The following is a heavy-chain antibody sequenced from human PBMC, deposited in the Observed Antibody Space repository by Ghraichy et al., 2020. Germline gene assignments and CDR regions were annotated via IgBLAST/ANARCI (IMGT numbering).Heavy chain of an antibody. CDR3: ARDAYYYGSGSYGTFDY. Sequence: ASVKVSCKASGYTFTSYGISWVRQAPGQGLEWMGWISAYNGNTNYAQKLQGRVTMTTDTSTSTAYMELRSLRSDDTAVYYCARDAYYYGSGSYGTFDYWGQGTLVTVSS. CDR1: GYTFTSYG. J-gene: IGHJ4*02. V-gene: IGHV1-18*04. CDR2: ISAYNGNT. D-gene: IGHD3-10*01.